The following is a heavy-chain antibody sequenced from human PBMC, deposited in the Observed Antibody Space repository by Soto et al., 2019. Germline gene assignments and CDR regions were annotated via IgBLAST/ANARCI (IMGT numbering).Heavy chain of an antibody. D-gene: IGHD3-16*01. V-gene: IGHV3-15*07. Sequence: ESGGGLVKPGGSLRLSCAASGFAFSNTWMNWVRQAPGKGLEWVGRIKTKTDGETTDYAAPVKGRFTFSRDDSKNTVSLHINAPKTEDTAVNYCTTGLAFGNDFLDTWGQGTLGTVPS. J-gene: IGHJ5*02. CDR3: TTGLAFGNDFLDT. CDR1: GFAFSNTW. CDR2: IKTKTDGETT.